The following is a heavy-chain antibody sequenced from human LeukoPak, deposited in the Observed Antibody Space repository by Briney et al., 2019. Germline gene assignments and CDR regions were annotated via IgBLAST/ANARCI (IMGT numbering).Heavy chain of an antibody. CDR2: INHSGST. CDR3: ASLEDIVATMRAD. J-gene: IGHJ4*02. D-gene: IGHD5-12*01. V-gene: IGHV4-39*07. Sequence: SETLSLTCTVSGGSISSSSYYWSWIRQPPGKGLEWIGEINHSGSTNYNPSLKSRVTISVDTSKNQFSLKLSSVTAADTAVYYCASLEDIVATMRADWGQGTLVTVSS. CDR1: GGSISSSSYY.